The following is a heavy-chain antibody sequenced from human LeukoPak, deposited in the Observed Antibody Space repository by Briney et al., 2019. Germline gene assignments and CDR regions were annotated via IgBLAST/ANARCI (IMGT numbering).Heavy chain of an antibody. J-gene: IGHJ4*02. CDR2: IRYDGSNK. CDR3: AKEGGVGDIVVVPALDFDY. CDR1: GFTFSSYG. V-gene: IGHV3-30*02. D-gene: IGHD2-2*01. Sequence: GGSLRLSCAASGFTFSSYGMHWVRQAPGKGLEWVAFIRYDGSNKYYADSVKGRFTISRDNSKNTLYLQMNSLRAEDTAVYYCAKEGGVGDIVVVPALDFDYWGQGTLVTVSS.